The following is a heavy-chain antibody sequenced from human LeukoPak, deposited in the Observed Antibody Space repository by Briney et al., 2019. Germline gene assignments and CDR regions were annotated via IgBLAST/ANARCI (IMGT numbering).Heavy chain of an antibody. D-gene: IGHD5-18*01. CDR3: ARTTRPGYSYGYDFSFWFDP. CDR1: GFTFSSYW. J-gene: IGHJ5*02. V-gene: IGHV3-7*01. CDR2: IKQDGSEK. Sequence: PGGSLRLSCAASGFTFSSYWMSWVCQAPGKGPEWVANIKQDGSEKYYVDSVKGRFTISRDNVKNSLYLQMNSLRAEDTAVYYCARTTRPGYSYGYDFSFWFDPWGQGTLVTVSS.